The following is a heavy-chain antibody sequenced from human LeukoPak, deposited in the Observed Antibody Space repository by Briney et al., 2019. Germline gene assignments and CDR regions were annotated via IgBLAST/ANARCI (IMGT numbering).Heavy chain of an antibody. CDR1: GFTFSSYA. J-gene: IGHJ4*02. D-gene: IGHD3-22*01. V-gene: IGHV3-23*01. CDR2: ISGSGDST. CDR3: ARVSYYDSSGYYFLSYVDY. Sequence: PGGSLRLSCAASGFTFSSYAMTWVRQAPGKGLEWVSAISGSGDSTYYADSVKGRFTISRDNSKNTLYLQMNSLGAEDTAVYYCARVSYYDSSGYYFLSYVDYWGQGTLVTVSS.